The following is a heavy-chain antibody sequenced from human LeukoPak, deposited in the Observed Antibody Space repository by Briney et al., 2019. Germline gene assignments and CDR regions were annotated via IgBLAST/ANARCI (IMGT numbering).Heavy chain of an antibody. CDR1: GYTFTSYA. Sequence: ASVKVSCKASGYTFTSYAMHWVRQAPGQRLEWMGWTNAGNGNTKYSQKFQGRVTITRDTSASTAYMELSSLRSEDTAVYYCARVASKAVAGPDYWGQGTLVTVSS. J-gene: IGHJ4*02. D-gene: IGHD6-19*01. CDR3: ARVASKAVAGPDY. V-gene: IGHV1-3*01. CDR2: TNAGNGNT.